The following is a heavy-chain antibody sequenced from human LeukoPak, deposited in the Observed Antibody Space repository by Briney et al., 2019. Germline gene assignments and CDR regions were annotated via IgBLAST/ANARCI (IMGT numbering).Heavy chain of an antibody. D-gene: IGHD1-26*01. CDR1: GGSISGTNW. CDR3: SRESGPFCPFDY. Sequence: PSETLSLTCGVSGGSISGTNWWSWVRQPPGQGLEWIGEISLAGQTNYNPSLNGQVTMSLDKSSNQLSLHLTSVTAADTATYFCSRESGPFCPFDYWGQGTLVTVSS. V-gene: IGHV4/OR15-8*02. J-gene: IGHJ4*02. CDR2: ISLAGQT.